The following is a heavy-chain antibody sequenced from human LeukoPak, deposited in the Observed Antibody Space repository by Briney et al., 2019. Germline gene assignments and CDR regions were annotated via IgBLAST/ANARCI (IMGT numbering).Heavy chain of an antibody. CDR3: ARALTHGWFDP. Sequence: SETLSLTCTVSGGSISSSSYYWDWIRQPPGKGLEWIGSIYYSGSTYYNPSLKSRVTISVDTSKNQFSLKLSSVTAADTAVYYCARALTHGWFDPWGQGTLVTVSS. J-gene: IGHJ5*02. D-gene: IGHD1-14*01. CDR1: GGSISSSSYY. CDR2: IYYSGST. V-gene: IGHV4-39*07.